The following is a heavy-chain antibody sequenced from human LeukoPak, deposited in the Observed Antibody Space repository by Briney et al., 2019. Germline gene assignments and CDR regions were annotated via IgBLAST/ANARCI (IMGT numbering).Heavy chain of an antibody. CDR1: GGSISGSSYY. V-gene: IGHV4-39*02. CDR3: ARDFSDYGLGSFDI. J-gene: IGHJ3*02. CDR2: IYYSGNT. D-gene: IGHD4-17*01. Sequence: KSSETLSLTCAVSGGSISGSSYYWGWIRQPPGKGLEWIGSIYYSGNTYYNPSLKSRVTISVDTSKNQFALKLSSVTAADTAVYYCARDFSDYGLGSFDIWGQGTMVTVSS.